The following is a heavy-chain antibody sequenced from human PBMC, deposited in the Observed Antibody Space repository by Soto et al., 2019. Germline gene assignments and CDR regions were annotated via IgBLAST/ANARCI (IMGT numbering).Heavy chain of an antibody. CDR2: INGGGDVK. CDR3: ARLSGDGFWKSYSPYNLFES. D-gene: IGHD3-3*01. CDR1: GFAFANYE. Sequence: LRLSCAASGFAFANYEMHWVRQAPGKGLDWVAYINGGGDVKYYADSVEGRFTISRDNAKNALFLQMDNLRAEDTAIYYCARLSGDGFWKSYSPYNLFESWGQGALVTSPQ. J-gene: IGHJ5*01. V-gene: IGHV3-48*03.